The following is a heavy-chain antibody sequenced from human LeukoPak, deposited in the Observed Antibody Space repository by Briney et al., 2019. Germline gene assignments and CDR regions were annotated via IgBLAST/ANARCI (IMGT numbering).Heavy chain of an antibody. J-gene: IGHJ4*02. CDR1: GFTFSSYA. D-gene: IGHD1-26*01. CDR3: AKDPQYSGSYYWDY. Sequence: GGSLRLSCAASGFTFSSYAMSWVRQAPGKGLEWVSAISGSGGSTYYADSVKGRFTISRDNSKNTLYLQMNSLRAEDTAVYYCAKDPQYSGSYYWDYWGQGTLVTVSS. V-gene: IGHV3-23*01. CDR2: ISGSGGST.